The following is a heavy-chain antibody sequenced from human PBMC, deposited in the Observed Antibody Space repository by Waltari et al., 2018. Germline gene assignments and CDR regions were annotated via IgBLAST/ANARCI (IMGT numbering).Heavy chain of an antibody. Sequence: QLQLQESGPGLVKPSETLSLTCPVSGGSISRSIYYWGWTRQPPGKGLGWIGSIYYSGSTYYNPSLKSRVTISVDTSKNQFSLKLSSVTAADTAVYYCARHGYCTNGVCYTERGYYFDYWGQGTLVTVSS. J-gene: IGHJ4*02. CDR3: ARHGYCTNGVCYTERGYYFDY. CDR2: IYYSGST. V-gene: IGHV4-39*01. D-gene: IGHD2-8*01. CDR1: GGSISRSIYY.